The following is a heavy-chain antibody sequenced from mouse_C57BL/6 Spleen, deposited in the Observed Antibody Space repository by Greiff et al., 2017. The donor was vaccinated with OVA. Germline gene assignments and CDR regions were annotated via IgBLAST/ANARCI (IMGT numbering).Heavy chain of an antibody. CDR2: INPNNGGT. CDR3: ARQGEDGYFYAMDY. J-gene: IGHJ4*01. D-gene: IGHD2-3*01. Sequence: DVKLQESGPELVKPGASVKIPCKASGYTFTDYNMDWVKQSHGKSLEWIGDINPNNGGTIYNQKFKGKATLTVDKSSSTAYMELRSLTSEDTAVYYCARQGEDGYFYAMDYWGQGTSVTVSS. CDR1: GYTFTDYN. V-gene: IGHV1-18*01.